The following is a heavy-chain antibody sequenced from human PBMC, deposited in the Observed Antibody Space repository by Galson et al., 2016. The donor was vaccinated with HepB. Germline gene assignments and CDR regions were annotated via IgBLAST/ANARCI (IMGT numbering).Heavy chain of an antibody. J-gene: IGHJ5*02. CDR2: INPSGNSR. CDR1: GYIFTNYF. Sequence: SVKVSCKASGYIFTNYFVHWVRQAPGQGLEWMGIINPSGNSRKYASRFQGRVTMTSDTSTNTVYMELTSLRSEDTAIYYCARRGSARPYNWFDPWGQGPLVTVSS. D-gene: IGHD6-6*01. V-gene: IGHV1-46*01. CDR3: ARRGSARPYNWFDP.